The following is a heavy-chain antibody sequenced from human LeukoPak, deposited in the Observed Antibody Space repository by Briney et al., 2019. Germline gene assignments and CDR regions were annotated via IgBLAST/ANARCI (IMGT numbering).Heavy chain of an antibody. J-gene: IGHJ4*02. Sequence: PWASVKVSCKASGYTFTSYGISWVRLAPGQGLEWMGWISAYNGNTNYAENFQDRVTMTTDTATSTAYLDLRSLRPDDTAVYYCARGEGWYDSWGQGTLVTVSS. V-gene: IGHV1-18*01. CDR2: ISAYNGNT. D-gene: IGHD1-26*01. CDR1: GYTFTSYG. CDR3: ARGEGWYDS.